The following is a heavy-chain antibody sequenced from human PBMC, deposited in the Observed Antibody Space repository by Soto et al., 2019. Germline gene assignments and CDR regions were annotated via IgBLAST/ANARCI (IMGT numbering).Heavy chain of an antibody. CDR1: GDSISGGDYY. D-gene: IGHD3-10*01. CDR3: ARGGGSGSYYRYYYYGMDV. J-gene: IGHJ6*02. CDR2: IHYSGST. V-gene: IGHV4-30-4*01. Sequence: PSETLSLTCSVSGDSISGGDYYWTWIRQPPGEALEWIGHIHYSGSTYYNASLKSRVTISVDTSKNQFSLKLSSVTAADTAVYYCARGGGSGSYYRYYYYGMDVWGQGTTVTVSS.